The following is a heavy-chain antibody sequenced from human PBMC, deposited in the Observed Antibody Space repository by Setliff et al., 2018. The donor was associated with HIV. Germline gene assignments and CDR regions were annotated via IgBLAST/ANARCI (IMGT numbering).Heavy chain of an antibody. CDR1: GGSFSDYY. J-gene: IGHJ4*02. CDR3: ASDISPDDGYNRLHYFDY. CDR2: IDHRGRP. Sequence: PSETLSLTCGIYGGSFSDYYWSWIRQPPGKGLEGSGEIDHRGRPKYNPSLNSRVTMSVDKSRNQFSLKVSSVTAADTAVYYCASDISPDDGYNRLHYFDYWGQGTLVTVSS. V-gene: IGHV4-34*01. D-gene: IGHD5-12*01.